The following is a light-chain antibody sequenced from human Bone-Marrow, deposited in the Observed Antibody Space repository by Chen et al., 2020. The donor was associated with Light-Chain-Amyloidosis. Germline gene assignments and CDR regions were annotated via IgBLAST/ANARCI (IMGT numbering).Light chain of an antibody. CDR3: QQYYRTPRT. V-gene: IGKV4-1*01. CDR2: WAS. Sequence: DIVMTQSPDSLAVSLGERATINCKSSQSLLYSSNNKNYLAWYQQKPGQPPKLLISWASIRESGVPDRFSGSGSGTDFTLTIISLQAEDVAVYYCQQYYRTPRTFGQGTKVEIK. CDR1: QSLLYSSNNKNY. J-gene: IGKJ1*01.